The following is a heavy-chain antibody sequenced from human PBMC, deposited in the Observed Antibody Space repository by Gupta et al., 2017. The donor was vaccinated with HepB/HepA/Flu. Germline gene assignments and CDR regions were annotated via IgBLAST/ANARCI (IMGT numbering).Heavy chain of an antibody. J-gene: IGHJ4*02. Sequence: QLQLQESGPGLVKPSETLSLTCSVSGDSFSRSTNYWAWIRQPPGKGLEWIGSIYYSGNTYYNPSLKSRVTMSIDTSSNQFFLKLKSVTAADTALYYCVRHFPGYDSTFDFWGQGNLVTVSS. D-gene: IGHD3-22*01. V-gene: IGHV4-39*01. CDR1: GDSFSRSTNY. CDR3: VRHFPGYDSTFDF. CDR2: IYYSGNT.